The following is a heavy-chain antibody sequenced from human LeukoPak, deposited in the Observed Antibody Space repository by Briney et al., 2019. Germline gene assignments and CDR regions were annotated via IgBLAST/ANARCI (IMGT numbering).Heavy chain of an antibody. CDR2: ISAYNGNT. D-gene: IGHD2-15*01. Sequence: ASVKVSCKASGYTFTSSYMHWVRQAPGQGLEWMGRISAYNGNTNYAQKLQGRVTMTTDTSTSTAYMELRSLRSDDTAVYYCARRTHVVVVAATPKNSYYYYYMDVWGKGTTVTVSS. J-gene: IGHJ6*03. V-gene: IGHV1-18*04. CDR3: ARRTHVVVVAATPKNSYYYYYMDV. CDR1: GYTFTSSY.